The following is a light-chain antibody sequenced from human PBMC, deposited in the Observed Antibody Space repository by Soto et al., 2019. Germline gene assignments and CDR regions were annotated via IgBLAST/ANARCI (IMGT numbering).Light chain of an antibody. CDR3: QQYENSVMYT. CDR2: DAS. Sequence: EIVLTQSPGTLSLSPGERATLSCRTSQGVSSAFLAWYQQKPGQAPRLLIYDASIRATGIPDRFSGSVSGTYFTLSISRLEPEDSAVYYCQQYENSVMYTFGQGTKLEIK. J-gene: IGKJ2*01. CDR1: QGVSSAF. V-gene: IGKV3-20*01.